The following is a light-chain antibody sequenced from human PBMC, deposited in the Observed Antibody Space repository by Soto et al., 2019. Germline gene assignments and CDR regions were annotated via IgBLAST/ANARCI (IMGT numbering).Light chain of an antibody. CDR2: AAS. CDR3: QQYYSYPAT. V-gene: IGKV1-8*01. J-gene: IGKJ5*01. Sequence: AIRMTQSPSSFSASTGDRVTITCRASQGISSYLAWYQQKPGKAPKLLIYAASTLQSGVTSRFSGSGSGTDFTLTISCLQSEDFATYDCQQYYSYPATFGQGTRLEIK. CDR1: QGISSY.